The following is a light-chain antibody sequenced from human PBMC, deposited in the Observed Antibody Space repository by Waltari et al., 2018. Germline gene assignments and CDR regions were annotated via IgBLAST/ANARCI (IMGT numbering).Light chain of an antibody. Sequence: QSALTQPASVSGSHGQSITISCTGTSSDVGRYNLVSWYQQHPGKAPKLMIYEVSKRPSGVSNRFSGSKSGNTASLTISGLQAEDEADYYCCSYAGSSTWVFGGGTKLTVL. V-gene: IGLV2-23*02. J-gene: IGLJ3*02. CDR2: EVS. CDR3: CSYAGSSTWV. CDR1: SSDVGRYNL.